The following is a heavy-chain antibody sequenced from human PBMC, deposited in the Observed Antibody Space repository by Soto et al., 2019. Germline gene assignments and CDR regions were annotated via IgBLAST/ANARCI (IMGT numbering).Heavy chain of an antibody. CDR1: GGSVSTGVHY. CDR2: IYYSGST. J-gene: IGHJ2*01. CDR3: ARGYYTSWYWFDR. V-gene: IGHV4-61*08. Sequence: QVQLQESGPGLVKPSETLSLTCTVSVSGGSVSTGVHYWSWIRQPPGKELEWIGYIYYSGSTNYNPSLKSRVTISVDTSKNQFSLKLTSVTAADTAVYYGARGYYTSWYWFDRWGRGTLVTVSS. D-gene: IGHD6-13*01.